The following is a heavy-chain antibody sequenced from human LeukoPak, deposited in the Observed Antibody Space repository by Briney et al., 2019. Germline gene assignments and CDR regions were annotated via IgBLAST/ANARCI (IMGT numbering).Heavy chain of an antibody. J-gene: IGHJ6*02. CDR3: ARAGVTMVRGLDYGMDV. CDR2: IGTRGDT. V-gene: IGHV3-13*01. D-gene: IGHD3-10*01. Sequence: PGGSLRLSCTASGFTFSNYDMYWVRQVTGKGLEWVSAIGTRGDTHYPDSLKGRFTVSRENAKNSLYLQMNSRTAGDTALYYCARAGVTMVRGLDYGMDVWGQGTTVTVSS. CDR1: GFTFSNYD.